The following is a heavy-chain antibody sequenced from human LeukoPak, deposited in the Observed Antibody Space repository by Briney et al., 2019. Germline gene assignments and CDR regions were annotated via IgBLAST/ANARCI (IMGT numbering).Heavy chain of an antibody. CDR2: IYPDDSDT. J-gene: IGHJ4*02. CDR1: GYSFTSYW. Sequence: GESLKISCKGSGYSFTSYWIGWVRQMPGKGLEWMGIIYPDDSDTRYSPSFPGQVTISADKFISTAYLRASSLKASGTAMYFFARPSGGIVVYFDYWGQGTLVTVSS. V-gene: IGHV5-51*01. D-gene: IGHD2-21*01. CDR3: ARPSGGIVVYFDY.